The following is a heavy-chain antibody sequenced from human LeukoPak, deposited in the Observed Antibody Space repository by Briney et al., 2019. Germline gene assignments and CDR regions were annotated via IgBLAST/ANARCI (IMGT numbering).Heavy chain of an antibody. J-gene: IGHJ4*02. Sequence: GGSLRLSCAASGFTFSDYDMYWVRQSTGKGLEWVSAIGTTGDTYYPGSVKGRFTISRENAKNSLYLQMNSLRVGDTAVYYCVRGPYCSGGSCYGHFDYWGQGTLVTASS. CDR3: VRGPYCSGGSCYGHFDY. D-gene: IGHD2-15*01. CDR2: IGTTGDT. V-gene: IGHV3-13*01. CDR1: GFTFSDYD.